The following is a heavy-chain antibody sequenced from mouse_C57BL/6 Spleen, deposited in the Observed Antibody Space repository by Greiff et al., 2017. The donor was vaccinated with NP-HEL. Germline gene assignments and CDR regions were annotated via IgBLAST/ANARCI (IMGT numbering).Heavy chain of an antibody. CDR3: ARRKTGAKYFDV. V-gene: IGHV1-52*01. CDR1: GYTFTSYW. CDR2: IDPSDSET. J-gene: IGHJ1*03. D-gene: IGHD4-1*01. Sequence: QVQLQQPGAELVRPGSSVKLSCKASGYTFTSYWMHWVKQRPIQGLEWIGNIDPSDSETHYNQKFKDKATLTVDKSSSTAYMQLSSLTSEDSAVYYCARRKTGAKYFDVWGTGTTVTVSS.